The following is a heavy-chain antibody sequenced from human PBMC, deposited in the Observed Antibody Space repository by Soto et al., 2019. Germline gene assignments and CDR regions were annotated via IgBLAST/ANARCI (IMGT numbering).Heavy chain of an antibody. CDR1: GYSFTSYW. Sequence: GGSLKISCKGSGYSFTSYWIGWVRQMPGKGPEWMGIIYPGDSDTRYSPSFQGQVTISADKSISTAYLQWSSLKASDTAMYYCARSSYDFWSGNAFDIWGQGTMVTVSS. D-gene: IGHD3-3*01. V-gene: IGHV5-51*01. CDR3: ARSSYDFWSGNAFDI. CDR2: IYPGDSDT. J-gene: IGHJ3*02.